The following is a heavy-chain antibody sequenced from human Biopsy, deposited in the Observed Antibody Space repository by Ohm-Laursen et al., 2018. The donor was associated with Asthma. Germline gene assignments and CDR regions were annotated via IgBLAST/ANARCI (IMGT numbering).Heavy chain of an antibody. V-gene: IGHV3-30*03. D-gene: IGHD3-3*01. CDR3: ASQSSGPDFWSGYYYFDY. Sequence: SLRLSCAAFGFTFSSYGTHWVRQAPGKGLEWVAVISYDGSNKYYADSVKGRFTISRDNSKNTLYLQMNSLRAEDTAVYYCASQSSGPDFWSGYYYFDYWGQGTLVTVSS. J-gene: IGHJ4*02. CDR1: GFTFSSYG. CDR2: ISYDGSNK.